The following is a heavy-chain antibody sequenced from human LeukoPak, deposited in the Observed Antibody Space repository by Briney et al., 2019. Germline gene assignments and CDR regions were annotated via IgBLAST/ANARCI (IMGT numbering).Heavy chain of an antibody. Sequence: LGASVKVSCKASGGTFSSYAISWVRQAPGQGLEWMGGIIPIFGTANYAQKFQGRVTITADKSTSTAYMELSSLRSEDTAVYYCARDVDCSGGSCYSVSNWFDPWGQGTLVTVSS. D-gene: IGHD2-15*01. CDR2: IIPIFGTA. CDR1: GGTFSSYA. V-gene: IGHV1-69*06. J-gene: IGHJ5*02. CDR3: ARDVDCSGGSCYSVSNWFDP.